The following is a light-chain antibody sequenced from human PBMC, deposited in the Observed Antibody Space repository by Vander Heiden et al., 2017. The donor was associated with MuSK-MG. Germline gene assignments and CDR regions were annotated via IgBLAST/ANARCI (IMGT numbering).Light chain of an antibody. J-gene: IGKJ1*01. CDR1: QSVSSY. V-gene: IGKV3-11*01. CDR3: QHHNDWPPRT. Sequence: SLSPGERATLSCRASQSVSSYLAWYQQKPGQAPRLLIYDASKRATGIPARFSGSGYGTDFPLTMTNRDPEDFAVYYCQHHNDWPPRTFGQGTKVEIK. CDR2: DAS.